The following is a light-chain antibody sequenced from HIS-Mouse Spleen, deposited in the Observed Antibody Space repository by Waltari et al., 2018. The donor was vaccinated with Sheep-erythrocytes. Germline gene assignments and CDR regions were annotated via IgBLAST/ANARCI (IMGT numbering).Light chain of an antibody. Sequence: SYELTQPPSVSVSPGQTASITCSGDKLGDKYACWYQQKPGQSPVLVIYQDSKRPSGIPERFSGSNSGKTATRTISGTQAMDEADYYCQAWDSSTVVFGGGTKLTVL. CDR3: QAWDSSTVV. CDR1: KLGDKY. J-gene: IGLJ2*01. V-gene: IGLV3-1*01. CDR2: QDS.